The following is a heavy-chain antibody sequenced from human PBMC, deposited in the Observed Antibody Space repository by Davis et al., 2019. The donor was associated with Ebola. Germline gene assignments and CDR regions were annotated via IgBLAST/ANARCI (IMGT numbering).Heavy chain of an antibody. Sequence: AASVKVSCKASGYTFTSHAINWVRQAPGQGLEWLGWINTNTGNPTHAQDFTGRFVFSLDTSVSTAYLQISGLKAEDTAVYHCARHRSGGAADYWGQGTLVTVSS. V-gene: IGHV7-4-1*02. J-gene: IGHJ4*02. CDR1: GYTFTSHA. CDR3: ARHRSGGAADY. CDR2: INTNTGNP. D-gene: IGHD1-26*01.